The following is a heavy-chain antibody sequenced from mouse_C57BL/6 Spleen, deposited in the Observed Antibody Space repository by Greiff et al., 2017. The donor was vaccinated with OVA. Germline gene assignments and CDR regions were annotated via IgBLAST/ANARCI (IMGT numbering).Heavy chain of an antibody. CDR2: IHPSDSDT. CDR1: GYTFTSYW. Sequence: QVQLQQPGAELVKPGASVKVSCKASGYTFTSYWMHWVKQRPGQGLEWIGRIHPSDSDTNYNQKFKGKATLTVDKSSSPASLQLSSLTSDDSAVSCCAIDADYPDYWGQGTTLTVSS. J-gene: IGHJ2*01. CDR3: AIDADYPDY. V-gene: IGHV1-74*01.